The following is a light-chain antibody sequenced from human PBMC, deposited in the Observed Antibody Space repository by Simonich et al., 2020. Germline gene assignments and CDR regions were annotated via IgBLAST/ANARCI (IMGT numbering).Light chain of an antibody. Sequence: DIVMTQYPDSLAVSLGERATINCKSSQRVLYSSTNKNYLAWYQQKPGQPPKLLIYWASTRESGVPDRFSGSGSGTDFTLTISSLQAEDVAVYYCQQYYSTPYTFGQGTKLEIK. CDR3: QQYYSTPYT. CDR1: QRVLYSSTNKNY. J-gene: IGKJ2*01. CDR2: WAS. V-gene: IGKV4-1*01.